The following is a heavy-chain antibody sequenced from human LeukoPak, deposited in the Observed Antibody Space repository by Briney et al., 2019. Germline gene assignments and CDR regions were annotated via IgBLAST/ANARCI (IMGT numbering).Heavy chain of an antibody. CDR3: ARDGHRSGSYPDY. CDR1: GGTFSSYA. V-gene: IGHV1-69*13. CDR2: IIPIFGTA. Sequence: SVKVSCKASGGTFSSYAISWVRRAPGQGLEWMGGIIPIFGTANYAQKFQGRVTITADESTSTAYMELSSLRSEDTAVYYCARDGHRSGSYPDYWGQGTLVTVSS. D-gene: IGHD1-26*01. J-gene: IGHJ4*02.